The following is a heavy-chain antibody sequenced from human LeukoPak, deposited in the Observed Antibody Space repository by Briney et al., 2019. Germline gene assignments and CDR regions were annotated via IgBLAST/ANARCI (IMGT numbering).Heavy chain of an antibody. Sequence: GGSLRLPCTASGFTFSGYSMNWIHQAPGQGLEWVSSFGTRSTSIYHAGSVKGRFAISRDNAENSLYLQMNSLRAEDTALYYCAREVSEGFDFWGQGTLVTVSS. J-gene: IGHJ4*02. CDR2: FGTRSTSI. V-gene: IGHV3-21*01. CDR3: AREVSEGFDF. D-gene: IGHD3-22*01. CDR1: GFTFSGYS.